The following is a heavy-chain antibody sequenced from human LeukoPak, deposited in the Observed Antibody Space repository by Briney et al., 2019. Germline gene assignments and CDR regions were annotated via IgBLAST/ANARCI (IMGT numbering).Heavy chain of an antibody. CDR1: GGTFSSYA. CDR3: ARDPGGSERTEYFQH. D-gene: IGHD2-15*01. J-gene: IGHJ1*01. CDR2: IIPILGIA. V-gene: IGHV1-69*04. Sequence: ASVKVSCKASGGTFSSYAISWVRQAPGQGLEWMGRIIPILGIANYAQKFQGRVTITADKSTSTAYMELSSLRSEDTAVYYCARDPGGSERTEYFQHWGQGTLVTVSS.